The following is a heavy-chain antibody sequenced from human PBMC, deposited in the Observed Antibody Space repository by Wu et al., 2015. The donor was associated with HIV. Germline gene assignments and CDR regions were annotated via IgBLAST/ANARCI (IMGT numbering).Heavy chain of an antibody. V-gene: IGHV1-46*01. CDR3: ARNSHRYYFDY. J-gene: IGHJ4*02. CDR2: INPSGGST. Sequence: QVQLVQSGAEVKKPGASVKVSCKASGYTFTSYYMHWVRQAPGQGLEWMGIINPSGGSTSYAQKFQGRVTMTRDTSTNTVYMELSSLRSEDTAVYYCARNSHRYYFDYWGQGTLVTVSS. D-gene: IGHD1-14*01. CDR1: GYTFTSYY.